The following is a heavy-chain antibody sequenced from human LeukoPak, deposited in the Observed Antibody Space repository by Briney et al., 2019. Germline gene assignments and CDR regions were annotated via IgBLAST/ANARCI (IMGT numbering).Heavy chain of an antibody. CDR2: IYYSGST. CDR3: ARTAYYYYGMDV. Sequence: SETLSLTCTVSGGSISSYYWIWIRQPPGKGLEWIGYIYYSGSTNYNPSLKSRVTISVDTSKNQFSLKLSSVTAADTAVYYCARTAYYYYGMDVWGQGTTVTVSS. J-gene: IGHJ6*02. V-gene: IGHV4-59*08. CDR1: GGSISSYY.